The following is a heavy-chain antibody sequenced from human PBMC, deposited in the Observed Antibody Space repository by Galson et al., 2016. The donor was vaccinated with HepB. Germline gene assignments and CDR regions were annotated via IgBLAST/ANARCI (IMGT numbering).Heavy chain of an antibody. CDR3: AKRHEYCPPVGCSVDY. V-gene: IGHV3-30*18. CDR2: DSVHGGRK. CDR1: GFNFNKYG. Sequence: SLRLSCAASGFNFNKYGMHWVRQAPGKGLEWVAADSVHGGRKFYADVAKGRFTISRDGANNMLFLQMSSLRDDDTAVYFCAKRHEYCPPVGCSVDYWGQGTLVSVSS. D-gene: IGHD2/OR15-2a*01. J-gene: IGHJ4*02.